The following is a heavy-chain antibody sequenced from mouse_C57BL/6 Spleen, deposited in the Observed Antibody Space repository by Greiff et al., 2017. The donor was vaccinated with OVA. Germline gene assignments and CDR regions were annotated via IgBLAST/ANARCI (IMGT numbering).Heavy chain of an antibody. Sequence: VQLKESGPVLVKPGASVKMSCKASGYTFTDYYMNWVKQSHGKSLEWIGVINPYNGGTSYNQKFKGKATLTVDKSSSTAYMELNSLTSEDSAVYYCARSLYYDYSWFAYWGQGTLVTVSA. V-gene: IGHV1-19*01. CDR3: ARSLYYDYSWFAY. D-gene: IGHD2-4*01. CDR2: INPYNGGT. CDR1: GYTFTDYY. J-gene: IGHJ3*01.